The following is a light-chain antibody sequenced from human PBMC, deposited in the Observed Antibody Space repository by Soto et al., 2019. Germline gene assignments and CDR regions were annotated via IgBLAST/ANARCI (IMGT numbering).Light chain of an antibody. CDR1: SSNIGSNT. CDR3: AAWDDRLNGYA. Sequence: QSVLTQPPSASGTPGQRVTISCSGSSSNIGSNTVNWYQQLPGTAPKLLIYSNNQRPSGVPDRFSGSKSGPSASLAISGLQPEDEADYYWAAWDDRLNGYAFGTGTKVTVL. CDR2: SNN. J-gene: IGLJ1*01. V-gene: IGLV1-44*01.